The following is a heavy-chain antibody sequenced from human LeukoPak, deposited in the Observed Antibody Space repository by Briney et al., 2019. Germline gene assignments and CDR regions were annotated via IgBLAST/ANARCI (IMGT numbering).Heavy chain of an antibody. CDR1: GFTFSSYG. CDR3: ARGDSSSWYQGYGMDV. Sequence: GGSLRLSCAASGFTFSSYGMHWVRQAPGKGLEWVAVIWYDGSNKFYADSVKGRFIISRDNSKNTLYLQMNSLRAEDTALYYCARGDSSSWYQGYGMDVWGQGTTVTVSS. V-gene: IGHV3-33*01. CDR2: IWYDGSNK. J-gene: IGHJ6*02. D-gene: IGHD6-13*01.